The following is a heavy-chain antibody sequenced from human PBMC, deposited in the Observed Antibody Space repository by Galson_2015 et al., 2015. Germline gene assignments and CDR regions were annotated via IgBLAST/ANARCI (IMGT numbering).Heavy chain of an antibody. CDR1: GVMFSRYS. V-gene: IGHV3-21*06. CDR3: ARDGVGSGWEFDS. D-gene: IGHD6-19*01. Sequence: SLRLSCADSGVMFSRYSMNWVRQPPGKGLEWVASIDSVGSYIYFADTLRGRFTISRDNAKNSLYLQMNSLRVEDTAIYYCARDGVGSGWEFDSWGQGTLVTVSS. CDR2: IDSVGSYI. J-gene: IGHJ4*02.